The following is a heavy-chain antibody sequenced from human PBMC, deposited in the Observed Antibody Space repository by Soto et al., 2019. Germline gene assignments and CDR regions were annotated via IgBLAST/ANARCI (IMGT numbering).Heavy chain of an antibody. CDR1: GFTFSNAW. V-gene: IGHV3-15*07. CDR3: TTDSYSTTIVVRFDY. J-gene: IGHJ4*01. CDR2: IKSKTDGGKT. D-gene: IGHD3-22*01. Sequence: EVHLVESGGGLVKPGGSLRLSCAASGFTFSNAWINWVRQAPGKGLEWVGGIKSKTDGGKTDFAATVKGRFAISRDESKDMVYLQMNSLKTEATGIHYCTTDSYSTTIVVRFDYWGHGTLVTVSS.